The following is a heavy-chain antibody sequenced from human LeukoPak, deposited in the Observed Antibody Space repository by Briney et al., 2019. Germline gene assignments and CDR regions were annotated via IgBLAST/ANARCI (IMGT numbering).Heavy chain of an antibody. D-gene: IGHD3-3*01. Sequence: PGGSLRLSCAASGFTFSSYAMSWIRQAPGKGLEWVSYISSSGSTIYYADSVKGRFTISRDNAKNSLYLQMNSLRAEDTAVYYCAREILYDFWSGYPDPFDYWGQGTLVTVSS. J-gene: IGHJ4*02. CDR2: ISSSGSTI. V-gene: IGHV3-11*01. CDR3: AREILYDFWSGYPDPFDY. CDR1: GFTFSSYA.